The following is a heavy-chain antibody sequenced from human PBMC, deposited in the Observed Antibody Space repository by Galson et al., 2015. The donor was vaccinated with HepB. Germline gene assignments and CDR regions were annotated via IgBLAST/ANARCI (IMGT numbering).Heavy chain of an antibody. Sequence: SLRLSCAASGFTFSSYWMHWVRHAPGKGLVWVSRINTDGSSTTYADSVKGRFTISRDNAKNTLYLQMNSLRAEDTAVYYCARDRGSSGSQPSYWGQGTLVTVSS. CDR3: ARDRGSSGSQPSY. J-gene: IGHJ4*02. CDR2: INTDGSST. D-gene: IGHD6-19*01. CDR1: GFTFSSYW. V-gene: IGHV3-74*01.